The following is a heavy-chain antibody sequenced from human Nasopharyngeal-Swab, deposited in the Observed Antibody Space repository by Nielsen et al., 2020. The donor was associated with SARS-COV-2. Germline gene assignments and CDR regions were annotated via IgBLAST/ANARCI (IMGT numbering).Heavy chain of an antibody. J-gene: IGHJ5*02. CDR3: ARAMITFGGVISPFDP. D-gene: IGHD3-16*02. CDR1: GVTFNNHW. Sequence: GGSLRLSCAASGVTFNNHWMTWVRQAPGKGLEWVANIWYDGTNKYYADSVKGRFTISRDNAKNSLYLQMNSLRAEDTAVYYCARAMITFGGVISPFDPWGQETLVTVSS. V-gene: IGHV3-33*08. CDR2: IWYDGTNK.